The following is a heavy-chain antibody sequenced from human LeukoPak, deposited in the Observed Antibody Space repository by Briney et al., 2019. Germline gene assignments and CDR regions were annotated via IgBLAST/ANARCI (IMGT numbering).Heavy chain of an antibody. V-gene: IGHV4-59*01. J-gene: IGHJ6*03. CDR1: GGFISSYY. CDR2: IYYSGST. CDR3: ARMAILTGYSIHMDV. D-gene: IGHD3-9*01. Sequence: PSETLSLTCTVSGGFISSYYWSWIRQPPGKGLEWIGYIYYSGSTNYNPSLKSRVTISVDTSKNQFSLKLSSVTAADTAVYYCARMAILTGYSIHMDVWGKGTTVTVSS.